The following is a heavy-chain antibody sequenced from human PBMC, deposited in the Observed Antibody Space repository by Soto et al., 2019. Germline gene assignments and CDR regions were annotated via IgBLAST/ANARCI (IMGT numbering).Heavy chain of an antibody. D-gene: IGHD2-15*01. CDR2: ISSSSSYI. V-gene: IGHV3-21*01. CDR3: ARDRLLTYNWFDP. Sequence: PGGSLRLSCAASGFTFNSYSMNWVRQAPGKGLEWVSSISSSSSYIYYADSVRGRFTISRDNAKNSLYLQMNSLRAEDTAVYYCARDRLLTYNWFDPWGQGTLVTVSS. CDR1: GFTFNSYS. J-gene: IGHJ5*02.